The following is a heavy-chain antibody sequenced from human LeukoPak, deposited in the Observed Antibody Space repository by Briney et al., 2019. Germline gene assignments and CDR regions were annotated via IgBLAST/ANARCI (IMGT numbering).Heavy chain of an antibody. CDR2: ISSSSSTI. D-gene: IGHD3-10*01. J-gene: IGHJ4*02. Sequence: GGSLRLSCAASGFTFSSYSMNWVRQAPGKGLEWVSYISSSSSTIYYADSVKGRFTISRDNAKNSLYLQMNSLRAEDTAVYYCARDPETVLWFGELSKAGGDYWGQGTLVTVSS. V-gene: IGHV3-48*01. CDR3: ARDPETVLWFGELSKAGGDY. CDR1: GFTFSSYS.